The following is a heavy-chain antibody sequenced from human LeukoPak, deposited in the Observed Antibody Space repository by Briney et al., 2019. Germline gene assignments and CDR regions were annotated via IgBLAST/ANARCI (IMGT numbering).Heavy chain of an antibody. CDR2: IYSGGST. CDR3: ARDGYCSGGSCYRPYGLDV. J-gene: IGHJ6*02. D-gene: IGHD2-15*01. V-gene: IGHV3-53*01. CDR1: GXTVSSYY. Sequence: GGSLRLSCAASGXTVSSYYVSWVRQAPGKGLEWVSVIYSGGSTYYTDSVKGRFTISRDNSKNTLYLQMNSLRAEDTAAYYCARDGYCSGGSCYRPYGLDVWGQGTSVAVSS.